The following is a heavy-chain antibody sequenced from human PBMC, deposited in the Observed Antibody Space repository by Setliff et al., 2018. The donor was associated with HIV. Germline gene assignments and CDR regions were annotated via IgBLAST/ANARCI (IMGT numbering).Heavy chain of an antibody. CDR1: GASISSHNYY. J-gene: IGHJ4*02. CDR3: TIPAASLAPN. V-gene: IGHV4-39*01. Sequence: SETLSLTCTVSGASISSHNYYWGWIRQAPGKGLEWIASIRSSGDTYYNPSLQSRVIISVDTSNNQISLKLTSVTAADTAVYYCTIPAASLAPNWCRGTQGTVSS. CDR2: IRSSGDT.